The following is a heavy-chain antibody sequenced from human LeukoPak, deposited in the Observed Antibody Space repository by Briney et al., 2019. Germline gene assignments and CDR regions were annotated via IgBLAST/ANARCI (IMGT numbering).Heavy chain of an antibody. CDR3: ARGKNWGSSLIG. D-gene: IGHD3-16*01. J-gene: IGHJ3*01. CDR1: GGSFSGYY. CDR2: INHSGST. Sequence: SETLSLTCAVYGGSFSGYYWSWIRQPPGKGLEWIGEINHSGSTNYNPSLKSRVTISVDTSKNQFSLKLSSVTAADTAVYYCARGKNWGSSLIGWGQGTMVTVSS. V-gene: IGHV4-34*01.